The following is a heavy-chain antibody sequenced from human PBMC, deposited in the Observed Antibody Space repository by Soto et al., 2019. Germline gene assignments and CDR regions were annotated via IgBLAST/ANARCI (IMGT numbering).Heavy chain of an antibody. J-gene: IGHJ4*02. D-gene: IGHD1-1*01. V-gene: IGHV1-18*01. Sequence: QVHLVQSGAEVKKPGASVKVSCKASGYTFTSYGSTWVGQAPGQGLEWMGWISAHNGNTDYAQKLQGRVIGTRDTSTSTAYMELRSLRADDTAVYYCARGRYGDYWGQGARVTVSS. CDR3: ARGRYGDY. CDR1: GYTFTSYG. CDR2: ISAHNGNT.